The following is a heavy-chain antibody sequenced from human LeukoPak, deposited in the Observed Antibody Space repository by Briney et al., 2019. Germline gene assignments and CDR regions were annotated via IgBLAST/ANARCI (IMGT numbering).Heavy chain of an antibody. D-gene: IGHD4-4*01. CDR3: AKDEVTTGLGDY. J-gene: IGHJ4*02. CDR2: ISYDGSNK. CDR1: GFTFSSYA. Sequence: PGGSLRLSCAASGFTFSSYAMHWVRQAPGKGLGWVAVISYDGSNKYYADSVKGRFTISRDNSKNTLYLQMNSLRAEDTAVYYCAKDEVTTGLGDYWGQGTLVTVSS. V-gene: IGHV3-30-3*01.